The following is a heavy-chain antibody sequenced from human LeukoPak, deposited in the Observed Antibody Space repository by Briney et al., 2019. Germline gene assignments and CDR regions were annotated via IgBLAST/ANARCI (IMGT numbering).Heavy chain of an antibody. Sequence: ASVKVSCKASGYTFTGYYMHWVRQAPGQGLEWMGRINPNSGGTNYAQKFQGRVTMTRDTSISTAYMELSRLRSDDTAVYYCARAHYDSSGYYYFDYWGQGTLVTVSS. V-gene: IGHV1-2*06. CDR1: GYTFTGYY. CDR2: INPNSGGT. D-gene: IGHD3-22*01. J-gene: IGHJ4*02. CDR3: ARAHYDSSGYYYFDY.